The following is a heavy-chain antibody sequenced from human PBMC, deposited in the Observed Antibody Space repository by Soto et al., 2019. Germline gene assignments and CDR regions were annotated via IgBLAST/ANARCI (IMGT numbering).Heavy chain of an antibody. D-gene: IGHD2-15*01. J-gene: IGHJ4*02. CDR2: ISDSDGST. CDR1: GFTFSTYA. CDR3: AKEVEGGWYYFDY. V-gene: IGHV3-23*01. Sequence: EVQLLESGGGLVQPGGSLTLSCAASGFTFSTYAMTWVRQAPGKGLEWVSTISDSDGSTYYADSVKGRFTISRDNSKNTGYLQMNSLRAGAAAGYYCAKEVEGGWYYFDYWGQGTLVTVSS.